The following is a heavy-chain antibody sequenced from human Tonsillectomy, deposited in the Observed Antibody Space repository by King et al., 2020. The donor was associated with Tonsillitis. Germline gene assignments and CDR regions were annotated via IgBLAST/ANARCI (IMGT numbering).Heavy chain of an antibody. CDR3: ARGQRSSSSYNWFDP. V-gene: IGHV4-31*03. Sequence: VQLQESGPGLVKPSQTLSLTCTVSGGSISSGGYYWSWIRQHPGKGLEWIGYIHYSGSTYFNPSLRSRVTISLDTSENQFSLKLSSVTAADTAVYYCARGQRSSSSYNWFDPWGQGTLVTVSS. CDR1: GGSISSGGYY. CDR2: IHYSGST. J-gene: IGHJ5*02. D-gene: IGHD5/OR15-5a*01.